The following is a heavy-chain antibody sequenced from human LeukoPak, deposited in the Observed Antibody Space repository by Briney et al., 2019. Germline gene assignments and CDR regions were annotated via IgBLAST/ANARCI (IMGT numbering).Heavy chain of an antibody. V-gene: IGHV1-2*02. Sequence: EASVKVSCEASGYTFTGYYMHWVRQAPGQGLEWMGWINPNSGGTNYAQKFQGRVTMTRDTSISTAYTELSRLNSDDTAVYYCARDFSASCFFWGQGTLVTVSS. D-gene: IGHD2-2*01. J-gene: IGHJ4*02. CDR2: INPNSGGT. CDR3: ARDFSASCFF. CDR1: GYTFTGYY.